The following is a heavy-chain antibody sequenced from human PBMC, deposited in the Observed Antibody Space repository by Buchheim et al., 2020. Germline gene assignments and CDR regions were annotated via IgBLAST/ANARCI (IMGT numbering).Heavy chain of an antibody. CDR3: ARNFVRGYCSGDTCDFMDV. D-gene: IGHD2-15*01. Sequence: QVQLVESGGGVVQPGRSLRLSCAASGFSFSNYGMHWVRQAPGKGLEWVAIIWYDGSNKYYGDSVKGRFTISRDTSKNTLYLQMNSLRAEDTAVYYCARNFVRGYCSGDTCDFMDVWGKGTT. V-gene: IGHV3-33*01. CDR2: IWYDGSNK. J-gene: IGHJ6*03. CDR1: GFSFSNYG.